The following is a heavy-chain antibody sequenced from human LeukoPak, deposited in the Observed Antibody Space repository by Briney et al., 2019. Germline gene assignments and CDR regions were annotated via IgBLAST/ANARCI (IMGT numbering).Heavy chain of an antibody. CDR2: MKSNSGDT. D-gene: IGHD6-13*01. Sequence: ASVKVSCKTSGYTFTGYDINWVRQAPGQRLEWMGWMKSNSGDTHFAQKFQGRVTMTRDTSMSTAFMELSSLRSEDTAVYYCARGEYSSSWYPFDYWGQGSPVTVSS. CDR1: GYTFTGYD. V-gene: IGHV1-8*01. J-gene: IGHJ4*02. CDR3: ARGEYSSSWYPFDY.